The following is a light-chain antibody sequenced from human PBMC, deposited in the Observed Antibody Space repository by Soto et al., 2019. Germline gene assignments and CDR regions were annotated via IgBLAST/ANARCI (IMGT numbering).Light chain of an antibody. V-gene: IGKV1-39*01. CDR1: QTISTY. J-gene: IGKJ2*01. CDR3: QQSQGIPYT. CDR2: AAS. Sequence: DIQMTQSPSSLSASVGDRVTITCRASQTISTYLNWYQQNPGKAPKLLIYAASTLHSGVPSRFSGSGSGTDFTLTISSLQPEDFATYYCQQSQGIPYTFGQGTKLEIK.